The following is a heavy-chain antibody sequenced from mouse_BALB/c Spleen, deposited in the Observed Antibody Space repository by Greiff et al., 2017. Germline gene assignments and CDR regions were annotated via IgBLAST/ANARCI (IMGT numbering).Heavy chain of an antibody. V-gene: IGHV1-54*01. CDR2: INPGSGGT. CDR1: GYAFTNYL. Sequence: QVQLQQSGAELVRPGTSVKVSCKASGYAFTNYLIEWVKQRPGQGLEWIGVINPGSGGTNYNEKFKGKATLTADKSSSTAYMQLSSLTSDDSAVYFCARSDDGYPYYYAMDYWGQGTSVTVSS. J-gene: IGHJ4*01. CDR3: ARSDDGYPYYYAMDY. D-gene: IGHD2-3*01.